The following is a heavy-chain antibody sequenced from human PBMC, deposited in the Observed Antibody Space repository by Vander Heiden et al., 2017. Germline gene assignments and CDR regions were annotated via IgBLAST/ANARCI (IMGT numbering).Heavy chain of an antibody. J-gene: IGHJ4*02. D-gene: IGHD2-15*01. Sequence: EVQLVESGGGLIQPGGSLRLSCPASGFTVSRNYMSGGRQAPGKGLEWVSVIYSGGSTYYADSVKGRFTISRDNSKNTLYLQMNSLRAEDTAVYYCARTLPPGQFDYWGQGTLVTVSS. CDR2: IYSGGST. CDR3: ARTLPPGQFDY. V-gene: IGHV3-53*01. CDR1: GFTVSRNY.